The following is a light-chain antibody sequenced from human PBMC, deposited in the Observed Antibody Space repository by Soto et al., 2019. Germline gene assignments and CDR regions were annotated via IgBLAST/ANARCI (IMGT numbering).Light chain of an antibody. Sequence: QSALTQPPSASGSPGQSVTISCTGTSSGVGGYNYVSWYQQHPGKAPKLMIYEVSKRPSGVPDRFSGSKSGNTASLTVSGLQAEDEADYYCNSYAGSNNFLFGTGTKLTVL. V-gene: IGLV2-8*01. CDR3: NSYAGSNNFL. CDR1: SSGVGGYNY. J-gene: IGLJ1*01. CDR2: EVS.